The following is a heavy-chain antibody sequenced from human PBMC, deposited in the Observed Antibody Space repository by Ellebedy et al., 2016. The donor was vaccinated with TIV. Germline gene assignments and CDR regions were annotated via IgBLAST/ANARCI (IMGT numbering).Heavy chain of an antibody. CDR1: GYRFTAYW. D-gene: IGHD4-17*01. CDR3: ARNPRYGDTEDY. CDR2: IDPDDSHR. V-gene: IGHV5-10-1*01. J-gene: IGHJ4*02. Sequence: ASVKVSCKASGYRFTAYWINWVRQMPGKGLEWVGRIDPDDSHRDYRPSFQGHVTISVDKSITTAYLQWSGLKASDTAMYYCARNPRYGDTEDYWGQGTLVTVSS.